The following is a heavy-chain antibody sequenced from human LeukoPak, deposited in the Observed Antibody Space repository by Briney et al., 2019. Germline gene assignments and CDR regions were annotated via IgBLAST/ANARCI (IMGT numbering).Heavy chain of an antibody. CDR2: INPNSGGT. V-gene: IGHV1-2*02. Sequence: ASVKVSCKASGYTFTGYYMHWVRQAPGQGLEWMGWINPNSGGTNYAQKFQGRVTMTRDTSISTAYMELSRLRSDDTAVYYCARENPMVRGVISRFDPWGQGTLVTVSS. CDR1: GYTFTGYY. J-gene: IGHJ5*02. CDR3: ARENPMVRGVISRFDP. D-gene: IGHD3-10*01.